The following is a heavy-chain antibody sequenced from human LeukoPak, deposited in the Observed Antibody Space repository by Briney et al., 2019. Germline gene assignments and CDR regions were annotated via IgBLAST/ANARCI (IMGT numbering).Heavy chain of an antibody. D-gene: IGHD3-10*01. CDR1: GFSLSTSGVG. Sequence: SGPTLVKPTQTLTLTCTFSGFSLSTSGVGVGWIRQPPGKALEWLALIYWDDDKRYSPSLKSRLTITKGTSKNQVVLTMTNMDPVDTATYYCAHRRTRDYGSDNWFDPWGQGTLVTVSS. J-gene: IGHJ5*02. CDR3: AHRRTRDYGSDNWFDP. V-gene: IGHV2-5*02. CDR2: IYWDDDK.